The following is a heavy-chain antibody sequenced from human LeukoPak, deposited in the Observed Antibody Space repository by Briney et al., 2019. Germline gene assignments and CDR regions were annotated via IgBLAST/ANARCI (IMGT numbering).Heavy chain of an antibody. V-gene: IGHV4-61*08. Sequence: SETLSLTCTVSGGSISSGGYYWSWIRQHPGKGLEWIGYIYYSGSTYYNPSLKSRVTISVDTSKNQFSLKLSSVTAADTAVYYCARGSLPAVAYYFDYWGQGTLVTVSS. D-gene: IGHD1-26*01. J-gene: IGHJ4*02. CDR3: ARGSLPAVAYYFDY. CDR2: IYYSGST. CDR1: GGSISSGGYY.